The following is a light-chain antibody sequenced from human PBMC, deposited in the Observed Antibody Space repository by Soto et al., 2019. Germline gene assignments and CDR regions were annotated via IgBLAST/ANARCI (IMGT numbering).Light chain of an antibody. CDR1: QTISSW. CDR2: KSS. CDR3: QQYNSYPWT. V-gene: IGKV1-5*03. Sequence: DIQMTQSPSTLSASVGDRVTITCRASQTISSWLAWYQQKPGKAPNLLIYKSSSLESGDPSRFSGSGSGTDFTLTISSLQPDDFATYYCQQYNSYPWTFGQGTKVEI. J-gene: IGKJ1*01.